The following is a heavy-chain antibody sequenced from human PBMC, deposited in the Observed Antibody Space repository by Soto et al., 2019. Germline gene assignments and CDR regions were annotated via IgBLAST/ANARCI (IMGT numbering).Heavy chain of an antibody. D-gene: IGHD3-10*01. CDR1: GDRDSTYW. V-gene: IGHV5-51*01. CDR2: IYPGDSDT. Sequence: PGASLKISCKPSGDRDSTYWWGWLRHMPGKGLEWMGTIYPGDSDTRYSPSFQGQVTISADKSIATAYLQWSSLKASDTAMYYCARNYGDLYYFDYWAQGALVTVSS. CDR3: ARNYGDLYYFDY. J-gene: IGHJ4*02.